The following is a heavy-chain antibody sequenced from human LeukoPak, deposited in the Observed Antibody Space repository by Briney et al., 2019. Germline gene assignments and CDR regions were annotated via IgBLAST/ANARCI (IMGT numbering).Heavy chain of an antibody. D-gene: IGHD4-17*01. J-gene: IGHJ5*02. V-gene: IGHV1-24*01. CDR2: FDPEDGET. CDR1: GYTLTELS. CDR3: AIEPHDYGDWDP. Sequence: ASVKVSCKVSGYTLTELSMHWVRQAPGKGLEWMGGFDPEDGETIYAQKFQGRVTMTEDTSTDTAYMELSSLRSEDTAVYYCAIEPHDYGDWDPWGQGTLVTVSS.